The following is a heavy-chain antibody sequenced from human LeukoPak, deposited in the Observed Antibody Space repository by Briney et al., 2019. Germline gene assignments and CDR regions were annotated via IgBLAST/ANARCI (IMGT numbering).Heavy chain of an antibody. CDR1: GFTFSDYY. CDR2: ISDSGSNM. J-gene: IGHJ6*03. V-gene: IGHV3-11*01. Sequence: PGGSLRLSCAASGFTFSDYYMSWIRQAPGKGLEWVSYISDSGSNMYYADSVKGRFTIPRDNAKNSLYLQMNSLRAEDTAVYFCARTKTNYYGSGSYYGGVYYYYMDVWGKGTTVTVSS. CDR3: ARTKTNYYGSGSYYGGVYYYYMDV. D-gene: IGHD3-10*01.